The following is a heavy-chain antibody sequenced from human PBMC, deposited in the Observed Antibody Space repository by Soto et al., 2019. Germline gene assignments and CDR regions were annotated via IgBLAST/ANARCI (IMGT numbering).Heavy chain of an antibody. J-gene: IGHJ6*02. D-gene: IGHD3-16*01. V-gene: IGHV1-69*01. Sequence: QVQLVQSGAEVKKPGSSVKVSCKASGGTFSSYAISWVRQAPGQGLEWMVGIIPIFGTANYAQKFQGRVTITADESTSTAYMEPSSLRSEDTAVKYWSRDPSAWAKRLSYYYHVMDVWCQGNTVTVAS. CDR1: GGTFSSYA. CDR2: IIPIFGTA. CDR3: SRDPSAWAKRLSYYYHVMDV.